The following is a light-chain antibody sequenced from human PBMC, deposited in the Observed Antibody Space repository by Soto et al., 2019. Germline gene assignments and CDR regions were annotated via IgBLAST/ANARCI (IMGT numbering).Light chain of an antibody. J-gene: IGKJ4*01. CDR3: QQRRNWPVT. CDR2: DAS. CDR1: QSVSAY. Sequence: EIVLTQSPATLSLSPGERATLSCRASQSVSAYLAWYQQKPGQAPRLLIYDASNRATGIPARFSGSGPGTDFTLAISSLEPEDFAIYYCQQRRNWPVTFGGGTKVDIK. V-gene: IGKV3D-11*02.